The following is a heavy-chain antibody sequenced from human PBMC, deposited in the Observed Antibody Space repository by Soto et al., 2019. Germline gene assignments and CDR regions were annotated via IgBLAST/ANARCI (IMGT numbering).Heavy chain of an antibody. V-gene: IGHV5-51*01. Sequence: PGESLKISCKGSGCSFSSYWIGWGRQMPWKSLEWMGIIYPGDSDTRYSPSFQGEVTISADKSISTAYLQWSSLKASDTAMYYCARFSPRGPYGDYVRYWGQGTLVTVSS. CDR3: ARFSPRGPYGDYVRY. CDR2: IYPGDSDT. CDR1: GCSFSSYW. D-gene: IGHD3-10*01. J-gene: IGHJ4*02.